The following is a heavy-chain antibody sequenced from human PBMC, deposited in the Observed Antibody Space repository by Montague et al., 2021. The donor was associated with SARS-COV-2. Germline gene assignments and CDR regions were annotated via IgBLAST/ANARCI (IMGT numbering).Heavy chain of an antibody. Sequence: SETLSLTCIVSGGSINSSPYYWAWLRPPPGKELDWFATIYCRGASWSDPSLRIRVTISADTSRNQFNLTLTSVTAADMGLYYCARRVTSGAFDVWGQGTMVTVSP. CDR1: GGSINSSPYY. CDR2: IYCRGAS. V-gene: IGHV4-39*01. CDR3: ARRVTSGAFDV. D-gene: IGHD1-1*01. J-gene: IGHJ3*01.